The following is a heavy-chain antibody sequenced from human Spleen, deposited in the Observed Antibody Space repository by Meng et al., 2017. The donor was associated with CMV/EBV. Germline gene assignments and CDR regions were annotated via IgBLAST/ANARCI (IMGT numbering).Heavy chain of an antibody. Sequence: ASVKVSCKASGYTFTSYGITWVRQAPGQGLEWMGWISAYNGHTNYAQKLQDRVTMTTDTSTNTAYMELRSLRSDDTAVYYCARTYYDFWSGYYGDSGGMDVWGQGTTVTVSS. CDR2: ISAYNGHT. CDR1: GYTFTSYG. CDR3: ARTYYDFWSGYYGDSGGMDV. V-gene: IGHV1-18*01. D-gene: IGHD3-3*01. J-gene: IGHJ6*02.